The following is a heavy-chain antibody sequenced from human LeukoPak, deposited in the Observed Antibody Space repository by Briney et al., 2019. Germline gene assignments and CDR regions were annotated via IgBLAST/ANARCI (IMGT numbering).Heavy chain of an antibody. D-gene: IGHD2-21*01. CDR1: GFTFDAYT. Sequence: GGSLRLSCAASGFTFDAYTMIWVRQAPGKGLEWVSSISTSSSYIYYADSVKGRFTISRDNAKNSLYLQMNSLRAEDTAVYYCARDIEVSRRKDYYYYYMDVWGKGTTVTVSS. CDR2: ISTSSSYI. V-gene: IGHV3-21*01. CDR3: ARDIEVSRRKDYYYYYMDV. J-gene: IGHJ6*03.